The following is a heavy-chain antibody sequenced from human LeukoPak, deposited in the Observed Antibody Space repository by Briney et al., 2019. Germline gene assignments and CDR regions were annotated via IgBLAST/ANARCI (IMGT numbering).Heavy chain of an antibody. Sequence: PGGSLTLSCAASGFTFSSYAMSWVRQAPGKGLEWVSAISGSGDSTYYGDSVKGRFTISRDNSKNTLYLQMNSLRAEDTAVYYCAKTRPLDSSSWSHGDYWGQGTLVTVSS. CDR2: ISGSGDST. CDR3: AKTRPLDSSSWSHGDY. D-gene: IGHD6-13*01. V-gene: IGHV3-23*01. CDR1: GFTFSSYA. J-gene: IGHJ4*02.